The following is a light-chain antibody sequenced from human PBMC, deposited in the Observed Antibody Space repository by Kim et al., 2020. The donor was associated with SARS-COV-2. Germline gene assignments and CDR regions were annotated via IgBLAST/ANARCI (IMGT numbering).Light chain of an antibody. CDR1: EDVGDY. Sequence: SVGDRVTITCQASEDVGDYFNWYHQKPGEAPQVLIRDAANLESGVPSRFSRGGYGTEFSLTIRSVQPEDMGTYYCQQYDAPPFAFGQGTRLEI. CDR3: QQYDAPPFA. CDR2: DAA. V-gene: IGKV1-33*01. J-gene: IGKJ5*01.